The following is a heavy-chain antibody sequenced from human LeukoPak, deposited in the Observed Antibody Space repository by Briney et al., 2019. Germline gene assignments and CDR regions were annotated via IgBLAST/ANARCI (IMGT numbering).Heavy chain of an antibody. Sequence: PGGSLRLSCAASGFTFSGYWMHWVRQAPGKGLEWVGRIKSKTDGGTTDYAATVKGRFTISRDDSKNTLYVQMNSLKIEDTAVYYCTRIIKSGSFDYWGQGVLVTVSS. CDR1: GFTFSGYW. V-gene: IGHV3-15*01. D-gene: IGHD1-26*01. CDR2: IKSKTDGGTT. J-gene: IGHJ4*02. CDR3: TRIIKSGSFDY.